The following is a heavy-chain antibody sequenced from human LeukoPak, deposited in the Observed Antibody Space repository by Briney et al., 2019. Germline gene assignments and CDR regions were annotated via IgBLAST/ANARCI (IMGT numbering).Heavy chain of an antibody. Sequence: SGGSLRLSCAASGFTFSTYSMNWVRQAPGKVRDWVSSISSSSSYIYYADSVKGRFTISRDNAKNSLYLQMNSLRAEDTAVYYCARDWGYSGSQKDDAFDIWGQGTMVTVSS. V-gene: IGHV3-21*01. J-gene: IGHJ3*02. CDR2: ISSSSSYI. CDR3: ARDWGYSGSQKDDAFDI. CDR1: GFTFSTYS. D-gene: IGHD1-26*01.